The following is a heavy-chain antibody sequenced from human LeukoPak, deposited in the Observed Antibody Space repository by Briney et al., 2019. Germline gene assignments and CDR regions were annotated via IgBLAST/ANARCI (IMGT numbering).Heavy chain of an antibody. Sequence: ASVKGSCKASGYTFTSYGISWGRQAPGQGHEWMGWISAYKGNTNYAQKLQGRVTMTTDTSTSTAYMELRSLRSDDTAVYYCARDVSYDSSGYSGYWGQGTLVTVSS. J-gene: IGHJ4*02. V-gene: IGHV1-18*01. D-gene: IGHD3-22*01. CDR2: ISAYKGNT. CDR3: ARDVSYDSSGYSGY. CDR1: GYTFTSYG.